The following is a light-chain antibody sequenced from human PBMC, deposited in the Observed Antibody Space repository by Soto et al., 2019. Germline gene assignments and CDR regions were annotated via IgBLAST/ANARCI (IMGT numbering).Light chain of an antibody. V-gene: IGKV3-11*01. J-gene: IGKJ5*01. CDR3: QQRSSWPL. CDR2: DAS. CDR1: QSVSSS. Sequence: EIVLTQSPATLSLSPGGKATLSCRASQSVSSSLAWYQQKPGQAPRLLIYDASNRATGIPARFSGSGSGTDFTLTISSLEPEDFAVYYCQQRSSWPLFGQGTRLEIK.